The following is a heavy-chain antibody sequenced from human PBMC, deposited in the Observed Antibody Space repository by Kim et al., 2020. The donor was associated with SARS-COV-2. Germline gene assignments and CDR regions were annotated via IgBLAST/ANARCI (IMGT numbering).Heavy chain of an antibody. J-gene: IGHJ3*02. CDR2: ISWNSGSI. V-gene: IGHV3-9*01. Sequence: GGSLRLSCAASGFTFDDYAMHWVRQAPGKGLEWVSGISWNSGSIGYADSVKGRFTISRDNAKNSLYLQMNSLRAEDTALYYCAKDQYEGSHGDAFDIWGQGTMVTVSS. D-gene: IGHD3-3*01. CDR1: GFTFDDYA. CDR3: AKDQYEGSHGDAFDI.